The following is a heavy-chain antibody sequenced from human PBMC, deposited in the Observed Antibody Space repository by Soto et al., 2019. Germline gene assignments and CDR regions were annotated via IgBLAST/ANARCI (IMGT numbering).Heavy chain of an antibody. CDR2: IYYSGST. J-gene: IGHJ4*02. Sequence: SETLSLTCTVSGGSISSSSYYWGWIRQPPGKGLEWIGSIYYSGSTYYNPSLKSRVTISVDTSKNQFSLKLSSVTAADTAVYYCARQSSFRGYSYGSPVNDYWGQGTLVTVSS. V-gene: IGHV4-39*01. CDR1: GGSISSSSYY. D-gene: IGHD5-18*01. CDR3: ARQSSFRGYSYGSPVNDY.